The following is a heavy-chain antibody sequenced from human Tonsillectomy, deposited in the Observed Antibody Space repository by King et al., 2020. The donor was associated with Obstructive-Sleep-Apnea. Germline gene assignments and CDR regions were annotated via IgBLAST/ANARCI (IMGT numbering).Heavy chain of an antibody. CDR3: TKGYYDTNEYYFDY. V-gene: IGHV3-9*01. CDR2: IMWTSGII. J-gene: IGHJ4*02. D-gene: IGHD3-22*01. Sequence: VQLVESGGGLVQPGRSLRLSCSTSGFTIDDYAIHWVRQAPGKGLEWVSGIMWTSGIIDYAEPVKGRFTISRDNAKNSLYLQMNSLRPEDTALYYCTKGYYDTNEYYFDYWGQGTLVTVSS. CDR1: GFTIDDYA.